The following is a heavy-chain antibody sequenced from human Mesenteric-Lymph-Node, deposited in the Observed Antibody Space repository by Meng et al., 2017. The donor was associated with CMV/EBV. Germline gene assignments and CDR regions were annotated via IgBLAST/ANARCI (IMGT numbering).Heavy chain of an antibody. J-gene: IGHJ6*02. Sequence: GGSLRLSCAASGFTFSSYSMNWVRQAPGKGLEWVSSISSSSTIYYADSVKGRFTISRDNAKNSLYLQMNSLRAEDTAVYYCARVDWRYMDVWGQGTTVTVSS. D-gene: IGHD1-1*01. CDR3: ARVDWRYMDV. CDR1: GFTFSSYS. CDR2: ISSSSTI. V-gene: IGHV3-69-1*01.